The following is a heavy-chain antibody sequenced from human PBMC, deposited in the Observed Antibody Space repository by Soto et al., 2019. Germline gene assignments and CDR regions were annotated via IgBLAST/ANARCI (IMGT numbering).Heavy chain of an antibody. Sequence: EVQLVESGGGLVQPGGSLKLSCAASGFTFSGSAMHWVRQASGKGLEWVGRIRSKANSYATAYAASVKGRFTISRDDSKNTAYLQMNSLKTEDTAVYYCTRNGYRSGSDYWGQGTLVTVSS. J-gene: IGHJ4*02. V-gene: IGHV3-73*02. D-gene: IGHD6-19*01. CDR2: IRSKANSYAT. CDR1: GFTFSGSA. CDR3: TRNGYRSGSDY.